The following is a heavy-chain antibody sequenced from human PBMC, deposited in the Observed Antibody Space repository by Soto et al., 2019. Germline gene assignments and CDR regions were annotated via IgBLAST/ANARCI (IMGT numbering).Heavy chain of an antibody. D-gene: IGHD3-22*01. V-gene: IGHV4-30-2*01. CDR2: IYHSGST. CDR3: AREKNYYDSSGYYHERSGFDY. J-gene: IGHJ4*02. Sequence: SETLSLTCAVSGGSISSGGYSWSWIRQPPGKGLEWIGYIYHSGSTYYNPSLKSRVTISVDRSKIQFSLKLSSVTAADTAVYYCAREKNYYDSSGYYHERSGFDYWGQGTLVTVSS. CDR1: GGSISSGGYS.